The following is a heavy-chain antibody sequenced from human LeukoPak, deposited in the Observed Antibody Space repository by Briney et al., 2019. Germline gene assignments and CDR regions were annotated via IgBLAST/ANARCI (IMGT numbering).Heavy chain of an antibody. D-gene: IGHD2-2*01. V-gene: IGHV1-69*13. J-gene: IGHJ4*02. Sequence: SVEVSCKASGGTFSSYAISWVRQAPGQGLEWMGGIIPIFGTANYAQKFQGRVTITADESTSTAYMELSSLRSEDTAVYYCARDGGYCSTTSCFAFYWGQGTLVTVSS. CDR1: GGTFSSYA. CDR3: ARDGGYCSTTSCFAFY. CDR2: IIPIFGTA.